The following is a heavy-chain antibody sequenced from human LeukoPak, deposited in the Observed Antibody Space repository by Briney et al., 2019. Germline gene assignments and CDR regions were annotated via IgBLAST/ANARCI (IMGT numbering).Heavy chain of an antibody. CDR3: ARGVRRSVSAPPGGGFDP. V-gene: IGHV1-69*13. Sequence: SVKVSCKASGGTFSSYAISWVRQAPGQGLEWMGGIIPIFGTANYAQKFQGRVTITADESTSTAYMELSSLRSEDTVVYYCARGVRRSVSAPPGGGFDPWGQGTLVTVSS. CDR2: IIPIFGTA. D-gene: IGHD1-14*01. J-gene: IGHJ5*02. CDR1: GGTFSSYA.